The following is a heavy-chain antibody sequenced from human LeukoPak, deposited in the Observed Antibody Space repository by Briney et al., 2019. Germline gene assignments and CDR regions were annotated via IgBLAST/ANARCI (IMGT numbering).Heavy chain of an antibody. D-gene: IGHD3-22*01. Sequence: SETLSLTCTVSGGSISSSSYYWGWIRQPPGKGLEWIGSIYYSGSTYYNPSLKSRVTISVDTSKNQFSLKLSSVTAADTAVYYCARGGYYDSSFRYDYWGQGTLVTVSS. CDR3: ARGGYYDSSFRYDY. CDR1: GGSISSSSYY. V-gene: IGHV4-39*07. CDR2: IYYSGST. J-gene: IGHJ4*02.